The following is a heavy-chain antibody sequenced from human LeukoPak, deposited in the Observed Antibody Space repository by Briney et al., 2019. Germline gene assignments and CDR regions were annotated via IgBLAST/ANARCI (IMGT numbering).Heavy chain of an antibody. CDR2: ISSSSSTI. Sequence: PGGSLRLSCAASGFTFSSYSMNWVRQAPGKGLEWVSYISSSSSTIYYADSVKGRFTISRDNSKNTLYLQMNSLRAGDTAVYYCASRPRVDYDFWSANFDYWGQGTLVTVSS. D-gene: IGHD3-3*01. V-gene: IGHV3-48*01. CDR3: ASRPRVDYDFWSANFDY. J-gene: IGHJ4*02. CDR1: GFTFSSYS.